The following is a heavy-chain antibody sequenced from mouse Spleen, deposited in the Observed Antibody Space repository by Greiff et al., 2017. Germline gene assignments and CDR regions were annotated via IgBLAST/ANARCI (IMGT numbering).Heavy chain of an antibody. V-gene: IGHV1-74*01. CDR2: IHPSDSDT. D-gene: IGHD2-4*01. J-gene: IGHJ3*01. CDR3: AMDYDAWFAY. CDR1: GYTFTSYW. Sequence: QAQLQQPRAELVKPGASVKVSCKASGYTFTSYWMHWVKQRPGQGLEWIGRIHPSDSDTNYNQKFKGKATLTVDKSSSTAYMQLSSLTSEDSAVYYCAMDYDAWFAYWGQGTLVTVSA.